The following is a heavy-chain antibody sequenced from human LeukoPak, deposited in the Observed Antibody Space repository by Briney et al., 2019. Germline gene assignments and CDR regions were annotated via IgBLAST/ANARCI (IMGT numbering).Heavy chain of an antibody. D-gene: IGHD3-10*01. CDR1: GYTFTSYG. V-gene: IGHV1-18*01. J-gene: IGHJ5*02. CDR2: ISAYNGNT. CDR3: ARLREAYSLITMVRGAPNWFDP. Sequence: GASVTVSCKASGYTFTSYGISWVRQAPGQGLEWMGWISAYNGNTNYAQKLQGRVTMTTDTSTSTAYMELRSLRSDDTAVYYCARLREAYSLITMVRGAPNWFDPWGQGTLVTVSS.